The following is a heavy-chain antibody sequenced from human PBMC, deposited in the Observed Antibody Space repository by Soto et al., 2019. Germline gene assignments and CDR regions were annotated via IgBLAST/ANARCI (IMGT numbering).Heavy chain of an antibody. Sequence: GSLRLSCAASGFTFSSYSMNWVRQAPGKGLEWVSYISSSSSTIYYADSVKGRFTISRDNAKNSLYLQMNSLRDEDTAVYYCASSEDSSGYYDDYGMDVWGQGTTVTVSS. CDR1: GFTFSSYS. CDR2: ISSSSSTI. V-gene: IGHV3-48*02. J-gene: IGHJ6*02. CDR3: ASSEDSSGYYDDYGMDV. D-gene: IGHD3-22*01.